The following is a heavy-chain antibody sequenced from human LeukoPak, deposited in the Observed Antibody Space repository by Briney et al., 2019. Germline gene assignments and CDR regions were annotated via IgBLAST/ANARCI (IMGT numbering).Heavy chain of an antibody. Sequence: SETLSLTCTVSGGSISSYYWSWIRQPAGKGLEWIGRIYTSGSTNYNPSLKSRVTMSVDTSKNQFSLKLSSVTAADTAVYYCASGAVAGYYYYGMDVWGQGTTVTVSS. J-gene: IGHJ6*02. CDR3: ASGAVAGYYYYGMDV. CDR2: IYTSGST. CDR1: GGSISSYY. V-gene: IGHV4-4*07. D-gene: IGHD6-19*01.